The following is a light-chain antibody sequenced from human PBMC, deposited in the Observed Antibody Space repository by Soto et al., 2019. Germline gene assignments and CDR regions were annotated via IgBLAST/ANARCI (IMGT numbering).Light chain of an antibody. CDR3: QQSGSSRT. Sequence: EIVLPQSPATLSLSPGERATLSCRASQSVSSNLAWYQQKPGQAPRLLIYGASSRATGIPDRFSGSGSGTDFALTISRLEPEDFAVYYCQQSGSSRTLGQGTRLEIK. V-gene: IGKV3-20*01. CDR1: QSVSSN. CDR2: GAS. J-gene: IGKJ5*01.